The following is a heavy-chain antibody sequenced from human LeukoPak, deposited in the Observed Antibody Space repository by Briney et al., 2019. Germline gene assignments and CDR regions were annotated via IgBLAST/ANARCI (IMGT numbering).Heavy chain of an antibody. CDR2: ISGSGHVT. D-gene: IGHD4-17*01. CDR3: AKDQSGDYAAWGSATRFH. J-gene: IGHJ1*01. Sequence: GGSLRLSCAASGLSFSSSAMSWVRQAPGKGLQWVSAISGSGHVTQYADSVRGRFTISRDNSKTTLFLQMNGLRAEDTATYYCAKDQSGDYAAWGSATRFHWGQGALVTVSS. CDR1: GLSFSSSA. V-gene: IGHV3-23*01.